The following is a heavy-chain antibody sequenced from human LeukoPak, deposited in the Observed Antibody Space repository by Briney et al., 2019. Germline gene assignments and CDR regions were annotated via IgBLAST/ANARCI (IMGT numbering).Heavy chain of an antibody. J-gene: IGHJ4*02. CDR1: GIIFSNYW. V-gene: IGHV3-74*01. CDR2: INRDGSST. CDR3: ARRAGAYSHPYDY. D-gene: IGHD4/OR15-4a*01. Sequence: GGSLRLSCAASGIIFSNYWMHWVRQAPGKGLVWVSRINRDGSSTSYADSVKGRFTISRDNAKNTLYLQMNSLRVEDTAVYYCARRAGAYSHPYDYWGQGTLVTVSS.